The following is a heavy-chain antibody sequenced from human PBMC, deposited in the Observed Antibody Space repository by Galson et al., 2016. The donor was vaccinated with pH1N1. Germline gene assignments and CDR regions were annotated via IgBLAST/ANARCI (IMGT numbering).Heavy chain of an antibody. V-gene: IGHV3-23*01. CDR3: SKFRESLPWRTGEFDL. D-gene: IGHD3-10*01. CDR2: ISSAGGST. CDR1: GFTLSSSA. Sequence: SLRLSCAASGFTLSSSAMHWVRQAPGKGLEWVSYISSAGGSTYYADSVKGRFTISRDTSKNTMYLQMNSLRAEDTAVYYCSKFRESLPWRTGEFDLWGQGTLVTVSS. J-gene: IGHJ4*02.